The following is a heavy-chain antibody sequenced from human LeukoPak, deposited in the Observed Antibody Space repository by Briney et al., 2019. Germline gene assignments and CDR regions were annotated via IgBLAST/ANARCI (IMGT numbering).Heavy chain of an antibody. D-gene: IGHD6-19*01. J-gene: IGHJ4*02. CDR2: INHSGST. CDR3: VRELTVAVAGSRSGLWGKVAPATIRREYYFDY. V-gene: IGHV4-34*01. Sequence: SETLSLTCAVYGGSFSGYYWSWIRQPPGKGLEWIGEINHSGSTNYNPSLKSRVTISVDTSKNQFSLRLSSVTAADTAVYYCVRELTVAVAGSRSGLWGKVAPATIRREYYFDYWGQGTLVTVSS. CDR1: GGSFSGYY.